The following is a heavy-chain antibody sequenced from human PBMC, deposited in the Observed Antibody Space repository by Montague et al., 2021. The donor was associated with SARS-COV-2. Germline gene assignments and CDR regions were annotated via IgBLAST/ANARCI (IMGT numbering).Heavy chain of an antibody. J-gene: IGHJ5*02. CDR3: VKGSGYP. V-gene: IGHV4-61*01. CDR1: GDSVISDKYY. CDR2: IYYSGXT. D-gene: IGHD3-22*01. Sequence: SETLSLTCTVTGDSVISDKYYWSWIRQPPGKGLEWIGFIYYSGXTXYNPSIHSRVTITIDTSKNQFSLNLMSVTPADTAVYYCVKGSGYPWGQGTLVTVSS.